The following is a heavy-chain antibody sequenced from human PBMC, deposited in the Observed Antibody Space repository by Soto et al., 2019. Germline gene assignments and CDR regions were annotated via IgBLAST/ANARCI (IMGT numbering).Heavy chain of an antibody. CDR2: INHSGST. CDR1: GGSFSGYY. Sequence: SETLSLTCAVYGGSFSGYYWSWIRQPPGKGLEWIGEINHSGSTNYNPSLKSRVTISVDTSKNQFSLKLSSVTAADTAVYYCARLPLVPGVVIQDYWGQGTLVTVSS. CDR3: ARLPLVPGVVIQDY. D-gene: IGHD3-3*01. J-gene: IGHJ4*02. V-gene: IGHV4-34*01.